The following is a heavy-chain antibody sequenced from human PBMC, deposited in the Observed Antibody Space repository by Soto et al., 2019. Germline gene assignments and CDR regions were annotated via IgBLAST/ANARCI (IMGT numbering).Heavy chain of an antibody. CDR3: ARVGNLYCFDY. Sequence: GDALKVWWKASAYSLTDYYIHWVRQAPGQGLEWVGWINPISGGINSAQKFQGRVTMTRDTSISTAYMELSRLRSDDTAVYYCARVGNLYCFDYWGQGALVTVSS. CDR1: AYSLTDYY. CDR2: INPISGGI. J-gene: IGHJ4*02. V-gene: IGHV1-2*02.